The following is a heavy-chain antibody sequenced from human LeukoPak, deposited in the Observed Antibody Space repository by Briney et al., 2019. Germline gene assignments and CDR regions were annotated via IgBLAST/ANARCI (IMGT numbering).Heavy chain of an antibody. CDR2: IWYDGSNK. J-gene: IGHJ4*02. V-gene: IGHV3-33*01. CDR3: ARDRMGETRKNFDY. CDR1: GFTFSSYG. Sequence: GGSLRLSCAASGFTFSSYGMHWVRQAPGKGLEWVAVIWYDGSNKYYADSVKGRFTISRDNSKNTLYLQMNSLRAEDTAVYYCARDRMGETRKNFDYWGQGTLVTVSS. D-gene: IGHD2-21*01.